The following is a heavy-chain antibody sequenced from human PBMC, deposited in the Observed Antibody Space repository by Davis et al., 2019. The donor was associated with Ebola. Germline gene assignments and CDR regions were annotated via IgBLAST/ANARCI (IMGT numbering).Heavy chain of an antibody. J-gene: IGHJ6*02. CDR3: ARGLWGPSQLYYYYGLDV. CDR1: GFTFSSYS. CDR2: ISSSGSTI. V-gene: IGHV3-48*04. Sequence: GESLKISCAASGFTFSSYSMNWVRQAPGKGLEWVSYISSSGSTIYYEDSVKGRFTISRDNAKNSLYLQMNSLRAEDTAVYYCARGLWGPSQLYYYYGLDVWGQGTTVTVSS. D-gene: IGHD3-16*01.